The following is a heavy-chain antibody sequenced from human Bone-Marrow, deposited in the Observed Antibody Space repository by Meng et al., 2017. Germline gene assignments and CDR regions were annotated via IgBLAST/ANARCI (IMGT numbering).Heavy chain of an antibody. CDR2: IPKDGSKK. Sequence: YGRVCVELGCFLKASGGAFGINFSRSVMQWVRQAQGEGRELVAFIPKDGSKKYYADTVEGRFSFSRGNSNNTVYLQMNSLRTEDTALYFCARGDYLYYFDYWGQGTLVTVSS. CDR1: GINFSRSV. V-gene: IGHV3-30*04. CDR3: ARGDYLYYFDY. J-gene: IGHJ4*02. D-gene: IGHD4-17*01.